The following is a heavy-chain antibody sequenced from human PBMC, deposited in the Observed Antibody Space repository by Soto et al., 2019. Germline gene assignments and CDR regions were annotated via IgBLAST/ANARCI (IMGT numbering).Heavy chain of an antibody. J-gene: IGHJ3*02. CDR2: ISYGGGNK. CDR1: GFTFSSYD. Sequence: PGGSLRLSCAASGFTFSSYDMHWVRQAPGKGLEWVAAISYGGGNKYYADSVKGRFTISRDNSKNTLYLQMNSLRAEDTAVYYCARDGRFVATKSAFDIWGQGTMVTVSS. D-gene: IGHD5-12*01. V-gene: IGHV3-30*03. CDR3: ARDGRFVATKSAFDI.